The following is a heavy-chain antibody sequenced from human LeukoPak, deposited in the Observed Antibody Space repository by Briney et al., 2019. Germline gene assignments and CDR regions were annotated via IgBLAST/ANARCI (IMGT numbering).Heavy chain of an antibody. D-gene: IGHD3-16*01. J-gene: IGHJ4*02. CDR3: ANLVRFGRRFDY. CDR1: GFTFSSYA. CDR2: ISGSGGST. V-gene: IGHV3-23*01. Sequence: PGGSLRLSCAASGFTFSSYAMSWVRQAPGKGLEWVSAISGSGGSTYYADSVKGRFTISRDNSKNTLYLQMNSLRAEDTAVYYCANLVRFGRRFDYWGQGTLVTVSS.